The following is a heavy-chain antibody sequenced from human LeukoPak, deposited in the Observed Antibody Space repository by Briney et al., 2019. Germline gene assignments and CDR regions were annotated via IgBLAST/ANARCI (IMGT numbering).Heavy chain of an antibody. D-gene: IGHD3-16*02. CDR2: ISYDGSNK. V-gene: IGHV3-30*18. Sequence: GGSLRLSCAASGFTFSSYGMHWVRQAPGKGLEWVAVISYDGSNKYYADSVKGRFTISRDNSKNTLYLQMNSLRAEDTAVYYCAKDSAWITFGGVIVHYFDYWGQGTLVTVSS. CDR3: AKDSAWITFGGVIVHYFDY. J-gene: IGHJ4*02. CDR1: GFTFSSYG.